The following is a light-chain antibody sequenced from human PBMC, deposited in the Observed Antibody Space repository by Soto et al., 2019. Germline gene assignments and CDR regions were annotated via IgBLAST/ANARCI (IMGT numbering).Light chain of an antibody. CDR3: QQYGKYWA. CDR1: QLISSW. V-gene: IGKV1-5*03. J-gene: IGKJ1*01. CDR2: KAS. Sequence: DIQMTQSPSTLSASVGDSVTITCRASQLISSWLAWHQQKPGKAPTLLIYKASRLERGVPSRFSGSESGTEFTITSTRPQADDVSNDYWQQYGKYWAFGQGTKV.